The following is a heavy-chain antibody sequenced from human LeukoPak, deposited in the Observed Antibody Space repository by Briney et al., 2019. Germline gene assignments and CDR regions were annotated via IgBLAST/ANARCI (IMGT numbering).Heavy chain of an antibody. CDR1: DDSISSSSYY. J-gene: IGHJ4*02. D-gene: IGHD3-9*01. CDR3: ARRRLTIYGTSVSMNCFDS. Sequence: SETLSLTCTVSDDSISSSSYYWGWIRQPPGKGLEWIGSIYYSGRTYYNPSLKSRVSISVDTSKNQFSMKLSSVTASDTAVYYCARRRLTIYGTSVSMNCFDSWGQGTLVTVSS. CDR2: IYYSGRT. V-gene: IGHV4-39*01.